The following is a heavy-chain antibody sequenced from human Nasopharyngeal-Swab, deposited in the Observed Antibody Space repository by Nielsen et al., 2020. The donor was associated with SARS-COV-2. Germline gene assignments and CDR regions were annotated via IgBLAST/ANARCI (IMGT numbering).Heavy chain of an antibody. V-gene: IGHV3-9*01. J-gene: IGHJ3*02. CDR3: AKDEPVTDAFDI. Sequence: SLKISCAASGFTFDDDAMHWVRQAPGKGLEWVAGISWNSGSIGYADSVKGRFTISRDNAKNSLYLQMNSLRAEDTALYYCAKDEPVTDAFDIWGQGTMATASS. CDR1: GFTFDDDA. D-gene: IGHD1-14*01. CDR2: ISWNSGSI.